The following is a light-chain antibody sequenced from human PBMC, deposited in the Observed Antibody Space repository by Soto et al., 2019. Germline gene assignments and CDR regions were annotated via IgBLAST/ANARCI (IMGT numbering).Light chain of an antibody. V-gene: IGLV6-57*03. Sequence: NFMLTQPHSVSESPGKTVTISCTRSSGAIASHYVQWYQQRPGSAPTIVIYEDNQRASGVPDRFSGSIDSSSNSASLTISGLKTEDEADFYCQSYDNNNVIFGGGTKLTVL. J-gene: IGLJ2*01. CDR3: QSYDNNNVI. CDR1: SGAIASHY. CDR2: EDN.